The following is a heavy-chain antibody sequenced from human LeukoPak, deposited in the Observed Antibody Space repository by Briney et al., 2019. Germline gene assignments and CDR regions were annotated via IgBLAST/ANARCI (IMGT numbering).Heavy chain of an antibody. CDR1: GGSISSSSYY. CDR2: IYYSGST. V-gene: IGHV4-39*01. Sequence: SETLSLTCTVSGGSISSSSYYWGWIRQPPGKGLEWIGSIYYSGSTYYNPSLKSRVTISVDTSKRQFSLNLSSLTAADTAVYYCARGGNWNDAFDYWGQGTLVTVSS. D-gene: IGHD1-20*01. CDR3: ARGGNWNDAFDY. J-gene: IGHJ4*02.